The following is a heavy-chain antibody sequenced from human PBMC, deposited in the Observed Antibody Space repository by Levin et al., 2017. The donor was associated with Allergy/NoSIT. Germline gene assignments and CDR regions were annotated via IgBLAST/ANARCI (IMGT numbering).Heavy chain of an antibody. CDR1: GFTFSDSY. CDR2: ISSSGSTI. J-gene: IGHJ2*01. D-gene: IGHD4-17*01. Sequence: LSLPCAASGFTFSDSYMSWIRQAPGKGLEWVSYISSSGSTIYYADSVQGRFTISRDNAKNSLYLQMNSLRAEDTAVYYCARDNYGDYPWSWYFDRWGRGTLVTVSS. V-gene: IGHV3-11*01. CDR3: ARDNYGDYPWSWYFDR.